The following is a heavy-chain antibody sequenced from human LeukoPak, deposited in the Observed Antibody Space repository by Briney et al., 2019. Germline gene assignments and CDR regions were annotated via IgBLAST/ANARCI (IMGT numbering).Heavy chain of an antibody. Sequence: PGGSLRLSCAASGFTFDDYGMSWVRQAPGKGLEWVSGINWNGGSTGYADSVKGRFTISRDNAKNSLYLQMNSLRAEDTALYYCAKDYSGDYYDTSGPPSGVDYWGQGTLVTVSS. CDR3: AKDYSGDYYDTSGPPSGVDY. CDR2: INWNGGST. V-gene: IGHV3-20*04. D-gene: IGHD3-22*01. J-gene: IGHJ4*02. CDR1: GFTFDDYG.